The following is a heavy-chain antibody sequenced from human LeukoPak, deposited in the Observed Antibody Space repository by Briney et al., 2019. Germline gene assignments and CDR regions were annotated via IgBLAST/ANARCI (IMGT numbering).Heavy chain of an antibody. J-gene: IGHJ4*02. CDR1: GGSISSSSYY. CDR3: ATGRGSGYYYNFDY. D-gene: IGHD3-22*01. Sequence: SETLSLTCTVSGGSISSSSYYWSWIRQPPGKGLEXIXEINHSGSTNYNPSLKSRVTISVDTSKNQFSLKLSSVTAADTAVYYCATGRGSGYYYNFDYWAREPWSPSPQ. CDR2: INHSGST. V-gene: IGHV4-39*07.